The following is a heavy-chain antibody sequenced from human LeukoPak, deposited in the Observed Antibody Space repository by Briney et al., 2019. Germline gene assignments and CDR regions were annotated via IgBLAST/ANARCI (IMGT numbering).Heavy chain of an antibody. J-gene: IGHJ4*02. V-gene: IGHV3-73*01. CDR2: IRSKANSYAT. D-gene: IGHD6-13*01. Sequence: PGGSLRLSCAASGFTFSGSAMHWVRQASGKGLEWIGRIRSKANSYATPYAESVKGRFTISRDDSNNTAYLQMNSLKTEDTAVYYCTRHQITAAADDYWGQGTLVTVSS. CDR1: GFTFSGSA. CDR3: TRHQITAAADDY.